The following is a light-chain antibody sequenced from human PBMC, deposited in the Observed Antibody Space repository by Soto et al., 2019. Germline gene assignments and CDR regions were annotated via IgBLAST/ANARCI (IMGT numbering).Light chain of an antibody. CDR3: QQYNDWPPWT. V-gene: IGKV3D-15*01. Sequence: EIVMTQSPATLSVSPGERATLSCRASQSVRNNLAWYQQKPGQAPRLLIHGASTRATGIPARFSGSGSGTEFILTISSLQSEDFGVYYCQQYNDWPPWTFGQGTKVDSK. CDR1: QSVRNN. CDR2: GAS. J-gene: IGKJ1*01.